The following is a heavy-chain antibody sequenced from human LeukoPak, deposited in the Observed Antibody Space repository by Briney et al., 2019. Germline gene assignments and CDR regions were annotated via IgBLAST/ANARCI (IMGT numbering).Heavy chain of an antibody. V-gene: IGHV3-11*01. CDR2: ISSSGTTL. J-gene: IGHJ4*02. CDR1: GFTFSDYY. Sequence: PGGSLRLSCAASGFTFSDYYMSWIRQPPGKGLEWVSYISSSGTTLYYADSVRGRFTASRDNAKNSLYLQMDSLSAEGTAVYYCASLRGVNRWGQGTLVTVSS. CDR3: ASLRGVNR. D-gene: IGHD3-10*01.